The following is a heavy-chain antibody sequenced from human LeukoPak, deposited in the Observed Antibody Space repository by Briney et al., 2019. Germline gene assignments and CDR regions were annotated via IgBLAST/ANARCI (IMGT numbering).Heavy chain of an antibody. CDR3: ARGSYGSGSYGRFYYYYGMDV. D-gene: IGHD3-10*01. J-gene: IGHJ6*02. V-gene: IGHV4-34*01. CDR1: GGSFSGYY. Sequence: SETLSLTCAVYGGSFSGYYWSWIRQPPGKGLEWIGEINHSGSTNYNPSLKSRVTISVDTSKNQFSLKLSSVTAADTAVYYCARGSYGSGSYGRFYYYYGMDVWGQGTTVTVSS. CDR2: INHSGST.